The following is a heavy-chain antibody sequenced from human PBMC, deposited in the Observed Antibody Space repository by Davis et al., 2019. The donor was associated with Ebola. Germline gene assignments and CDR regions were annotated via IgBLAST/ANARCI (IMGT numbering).Heavy chain of an antibody. D-gene: IGHD1-1*01. CDR3: ARDSPGYWSAFDI. CDR2: ISGSGGST. V-gene: IGHV3-23*01. CDR1: GFTYSSYA. Sequence: GESLKISCTASGFTYSSYAMNWVRQAPGKGLEWLSGISGSGGSTYYADSVNGRFTISRHNSKNTLYLQMNSLRAEDTAVYYCARDSPGYWSAFDIWGQGTMVTVSS. J-gene: IGHJ3*02.